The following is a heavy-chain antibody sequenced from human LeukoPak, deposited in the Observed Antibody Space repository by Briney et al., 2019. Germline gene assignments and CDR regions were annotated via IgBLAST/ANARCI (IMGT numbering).Heavy chain of an antibody. CDR1: GYTFTGYY. CDR2: INPNSGGP. V-gene: IGHV1-2*02. Sequence: GASVKVSCKASGYTFTGYYMHWVRQAPGQGREWMGWINPNSGGPNYAQKFQGRVIMHRDTSISTAYMELSRLRSDDTAVYYCARGTIGWYYFDYWGQGTLVTVSS. D-gene: IGHD6-19*01. J-gene: IGHJ4*02. CDR3: ARGTIGWYYFDY.